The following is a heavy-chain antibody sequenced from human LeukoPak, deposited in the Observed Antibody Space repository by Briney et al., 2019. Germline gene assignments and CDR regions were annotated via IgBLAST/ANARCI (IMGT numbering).Heavy chain of an antibody. CDR3: ATSGGGHLERPYYYYYMDV. V-gene: IGHV1-24*01. Sequence: VASVKVSCKVSGYTLTELSMHWVRQAPGKGLEWMGGFDPEEGETTYAQKFQGRVTMTEDTSTDTASMQLSSLRSEDTAVYYCATSGGGHLERPYYYYYMDVWGNGTTVTVSS. J-gene: IGHJ6*03. D-gene: IGHD1-1*01. CDR2: FDPEEGET. CDR1: GYTLTELS.